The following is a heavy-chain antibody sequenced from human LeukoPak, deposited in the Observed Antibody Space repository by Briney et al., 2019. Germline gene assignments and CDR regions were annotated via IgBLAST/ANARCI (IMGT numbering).Heavy chain of an antibody. CDR3: ARNGGKWELKGAFDI. CDR2: IYYSGST. V-gene: IGHV4-59*01. CDR1: GGSISSYY. Sequence: SGTLSLTCTVSGGSISSYYWSWIRQPPGKGLEWIGYIYYSGSTNYNPSLKSRVTISVDTSKNQFSLKLSSVTAADTAVYYCARNGGKWELKGAFDIWGQGTMVTVSS. D-gene: IGHD1-26*01. J-gene: IGHJ3*02.